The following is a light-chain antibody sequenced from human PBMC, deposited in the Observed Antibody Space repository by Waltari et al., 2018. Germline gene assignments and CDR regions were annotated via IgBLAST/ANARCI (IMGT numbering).Light chain of an antibody. CDR1: QSVSSN. CDR2: GVS. Sequence: EIVMTQSPATLSVSPGERATLSCRASQSVSSNLAWYQQKPGQAPRLLIYGVSTRATGIPARFSGSGSGTEVTLTISSLQSEDFAVYYCQQYNNWITFGQGTRLEIK. V-gene: IGKV3-15*01. J-gene: IGKJ5*01. CDR3: QQYNNWIT.